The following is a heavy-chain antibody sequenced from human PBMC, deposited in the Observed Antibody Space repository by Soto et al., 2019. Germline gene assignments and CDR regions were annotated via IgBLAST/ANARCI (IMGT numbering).Heavy chain of an antibody. CDR1: GFDFSDYN. Sequence: QVQLVESGGGVVQPGTSLRLSCAASGFDFSDYNMHWVRQAPGKGLQWVAYISYDGTTESYEDSVKGRFTISRDNSKNILHLQMNSPRAEDTALYYFARRGDMIRRFIKRYYGMDVWGQGTTVTVSS. CDR2: ISYDGTTE. V-gene: IGHV3-30-3*01. D-gene: IGHD3-10*01. J-gene: IGHJ6*02. CDR3: ARRGDMIRRFIKRYYGMDV.